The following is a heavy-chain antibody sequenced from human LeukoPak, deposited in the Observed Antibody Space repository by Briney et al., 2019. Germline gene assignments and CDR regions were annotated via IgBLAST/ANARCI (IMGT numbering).Heavy chain of an antibody. CDR3: ARLGYSGYDSPDNYYYGMDV. V-gene: IGHV5-51*01. J-gene: IGHJ6*02. CDR2: IYPGDSDT. Sequence: GESLKISCKGSGYTFSNSIIGWVRQMPGKGLEWMGIIYPGDSDTRYSPSFQGQVTISADKSISTAYLQWSSLKASDTAMYYCARLGYSGYDSPDNYYYGMDVWGQGTTVTVSS. D-gene: IGHD5-12*01. CDR1: GYTFSNSI.